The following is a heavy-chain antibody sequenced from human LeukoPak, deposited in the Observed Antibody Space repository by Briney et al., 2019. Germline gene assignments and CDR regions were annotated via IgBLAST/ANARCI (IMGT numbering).Heavy chain of an antibody. J-gene: IGHJ5*02. Sequence: KPSETLSLTCTVSGGSISSYYWSWIRQPPGKGLEWIGYIYYSGSTYYNPSLKSRVTISVDTSKNQFSLKLSSVTAADTAVYYCARSGEIVRELLWFGGLLRPNWFDPWGQGTLVTVSS. CDR2: IYYSGST. V-gene: IGHV4-59*01. CDR1: GGSISSYY. CDR3: ARSGEIVRELLWFGGLLRPNWFDP. D-gene: IGHD3-10*01.